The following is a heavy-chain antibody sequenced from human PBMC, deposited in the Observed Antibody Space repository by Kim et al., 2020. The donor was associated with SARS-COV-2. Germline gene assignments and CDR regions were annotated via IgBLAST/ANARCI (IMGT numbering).Heavy chain of an antibody. CDR2: ISYEGSKK. CDR3: AKASVVLWFGKFHDDAFDL. J-gene: IGHJ3*01. Sequence: GGSLRLSCAASGFTFNNFGMHWVRQAPGKGLEWVAVISYEGSKKHYADSVNGRFTISRDSFKNTMSLQMSGLTAEDTAVYYCAKASVVLWFGKFHDDAFDLWGQGTMVTVSS. CDR1: GFTFNNFG. V-gene: IGHV3-30*18. D-gene: IGHD3-10*01.